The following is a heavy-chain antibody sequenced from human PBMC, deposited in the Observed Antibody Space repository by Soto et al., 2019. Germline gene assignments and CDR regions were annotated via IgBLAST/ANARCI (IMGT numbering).Heavy chain of an antibody. CDR2: IEPSGGSR. D-gene: IGHD6-19*01. V-gene: IGHV1-69*10. CDR3: ARAVAVPADFDY. Sequence: SVKVSCKASGGTFSSYAISWVRQAPGQGLEWMGVIEPSGGSRSYTQKFQGRVTITRGTSASTAYMELSSLRSEDTAVYYCARAVAVPADFDYWGQGTLVTVSS. J-gene: IGHJ4*02. CDR1: GGTFSSYA.